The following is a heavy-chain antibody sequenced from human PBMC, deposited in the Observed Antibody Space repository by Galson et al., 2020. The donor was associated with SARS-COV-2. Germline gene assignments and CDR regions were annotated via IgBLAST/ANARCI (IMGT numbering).Heavy chain of an antibody. CDR3: ARDRRFLELEDSYYYMDV. CDR1: GYTFTSAH. Sequence: ASVTVSCKSSGYTFTSAHIHWVRRAPGQGLEWMGIINPSSGKTDYAQKFQGRVTMTRDTSTSTVYMEMTSLTSDDTAVYFCARDRRFLELEDSYYYMDVWGKGTTVTVSS. CDR2: INPSSGKT. J-gene: IGHJ6*03. V-gene: IGHV1-46*01. D-gene: IGHD3-3*01.